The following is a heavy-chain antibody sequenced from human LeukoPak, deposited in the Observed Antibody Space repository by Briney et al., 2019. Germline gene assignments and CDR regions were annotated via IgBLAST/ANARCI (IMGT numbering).Heavy chain of an antibody. CDR1: GGSISSYY. V-gene: IGHV4-59*12. Sequence: SETLSLTCTVSGGSISSYYWSWIRQPPGKGLEWIGYIYYSGSTNYNPSLKSRVTMSVDTSKNQFSLKLSSVTALDTAVYYCARNADWTIGGHDAFDIWGQGTMVTVSS. CDR2: IYYSGST. D-gene: IGHD3-16*01. CDR3: ARNADWTIGGHDAFDI. J-gene: IGHJ3*02.